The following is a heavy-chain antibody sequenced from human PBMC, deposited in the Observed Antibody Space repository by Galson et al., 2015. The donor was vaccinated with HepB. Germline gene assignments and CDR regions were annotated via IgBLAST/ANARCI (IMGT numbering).Heavy chain of an antibody. CDR1: GFTFSSYA. Sequence: SLRLSCAASGFTFSSYAMSWVRQAPGKGLEWVSAISGSGGSTYYADSVKGRFTISRDNSKNTLYLQMNSLRAEDTAVYYCARDVSSGSYFDYWGQGTLVTVSS. D-gene: IGHD1-26*01. V-gene: IGHV3-23*01. J-gene: IGHJ4*02. CDR3: ARDVSSGSYFDY. CDR2: ISGSGGST.